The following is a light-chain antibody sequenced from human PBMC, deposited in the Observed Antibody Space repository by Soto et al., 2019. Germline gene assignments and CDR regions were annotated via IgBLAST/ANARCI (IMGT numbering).Light chain of an antibody. Sequence: DIQMTQSPSSLSASIGDRVTISCRASQGISNDLAWYQQKPGKFPYLLIYAASTSHSGVPSRFRGSGSGTAFTLTISSLQPEEVATYYCQNDNSAPRTFGQGTKVDIK. CDR2: AAS. CDR3: QNDNSAPRT. V-gene: IGKV1-27*01. J-gene: IGKJ1*01. CDR1: QGISND.